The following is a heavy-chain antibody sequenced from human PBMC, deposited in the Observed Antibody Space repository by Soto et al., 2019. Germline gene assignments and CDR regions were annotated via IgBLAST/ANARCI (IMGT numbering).Heavy chain of an antibody. Sequence: EVQLLESGGGLVQPGGSLRLSCAASGFTFSSYAMSWVRQAPGKGLEWVSAISGSGGSTYYADSVKGRFIISRDNSKNTXYLQMNSLRAEDTAVYYCAKEGGYCSSTSCYGRVYYWGQGTLVTVSS. D-gene: IGHD2-2*03. V-gene: IGHV3-23*01. CDR3: AKEGGYCSSTSCYGRVYY. J-gene: IGHJ4*02. CDR1: GFTFSSYA. CDR2: ISGSGGST.